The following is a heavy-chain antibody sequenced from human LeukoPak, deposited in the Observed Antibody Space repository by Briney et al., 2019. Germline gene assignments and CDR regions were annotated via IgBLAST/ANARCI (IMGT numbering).Heavy chain of an antibody. CDR1: GFTFSSYW. J-gene: IGHJ6*03. Sequence: GGSLRLSCAASGFTFSSYWMSWVRQAPGKGLEWVANIKQDGSEKYYVDSVKGRFTISRDNAKNSLYLQMNSLRAEDTAVCYCARDYYDSSGYYRYYYYYYMDVWGKGTTVTVSS. V-gene: IGHV3-7*01. D-gene: IGHD3-22*01. CDR3: ARDYYDSSGYYRYYYYYYMDV. CDR2: IKQDGSEK.